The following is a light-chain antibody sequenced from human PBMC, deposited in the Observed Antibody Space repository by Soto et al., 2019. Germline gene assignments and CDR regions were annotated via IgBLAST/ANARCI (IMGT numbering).Light chain of an antibody. Sequence: DIQVTQSPSSLSASLGDRVTITCQASQDISRYLDWYQQKPGQAPKVLIYGASNLIRGVSSRFSGSGSGTHFTFTITSLQPEDFATYYCQQYHALPYTFGQGTKLDIK. CDR3: QQYHALPYT. CDR2: GAS. J-gene: IGKJ2*01. CDR1: QDISRY. V-gene: IGKV1-33*01.